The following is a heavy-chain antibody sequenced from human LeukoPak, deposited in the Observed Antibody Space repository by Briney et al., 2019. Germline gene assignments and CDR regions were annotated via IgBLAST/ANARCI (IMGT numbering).Heavy chain of an antibody. CDR3: AREDYYNSGGYYLDY. D-gene: IGHD3-22*01. CDR1: GYSISRGYS. V-gene: IGHV4-38-2*02. Sequence: SSETLSLTCTVSGYSISRGYSWGWIRQPPGKGLEWIGNIYHSGSTNYSPSLKSRVTISVDTSKNQFSLKLSSVTAADTAVYFCAREDYYNSGGYYLDYWGQGTLVTVSS. J-gene: IGHJ4*02. CDR2: IYHSGST.